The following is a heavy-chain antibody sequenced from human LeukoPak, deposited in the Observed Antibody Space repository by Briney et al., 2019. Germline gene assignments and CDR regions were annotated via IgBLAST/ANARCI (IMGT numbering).Heavy chain of an antibody. CDR1: GGSISSTNW. D-gene: IGHD2-2*01. Sequence: SETLSLTCAVSGGSISSTNWWSWVRQPPEKGLEWIGEIYHSGSTNYNPSLKSRLTISIDTSRNRFSLNLRSVTAADTAVYYCARGPLYCSSTSCYQEGNFDYWGQGALVTVSS. CDR3: ARGPLYCSSTSCYQEGNFDY. V-gene: IGHV4-4*02. CDR2: IYHSGST. J-gene: IGHJ4*02.